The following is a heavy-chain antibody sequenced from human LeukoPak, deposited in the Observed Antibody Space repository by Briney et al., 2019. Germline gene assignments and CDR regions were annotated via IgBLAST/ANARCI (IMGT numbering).Heavy chain of an antibody. CDR3: ARHKARAFFYFDS. V-gene: IGHV4-59*08. D-gene: IGHD3-3*01. CDR2: IYYNGSP. Sequence: NSSETLSLTCTVSGGSISGYYWSWIRQPPGKGLEWIGYIYYNGSPNYNPSLKSRMTISKDTSKNQLSLKLTSVTAADTAVYYCARHKARAFFYFDSWGQGTLVTVSS. J-gene: IGHJ4*02. CDR1: GGSISGYY.